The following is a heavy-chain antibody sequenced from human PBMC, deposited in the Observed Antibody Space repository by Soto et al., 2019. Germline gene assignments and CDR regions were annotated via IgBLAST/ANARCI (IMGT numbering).Heavy chain of an antibody. CDR3: ASTTYRTYESTHARSNSIDP. D-gene: IGHD1-1*01. J-gene: IGHJ5*02. CDR2: VYYSGST. V-gene: IGHV4-39*01. CDR1: GDSIPWTSCY. Sequence: PSETPSLTCTLSGDSIPWTSCYWGWFRQPPGKGLEWIGDVYYSGSTYYNPSLKSRLTMSSDTSKGQFSLKMTSVTAADTGVYSRASTTYRTYESTHARSNSIDPWGPATL.